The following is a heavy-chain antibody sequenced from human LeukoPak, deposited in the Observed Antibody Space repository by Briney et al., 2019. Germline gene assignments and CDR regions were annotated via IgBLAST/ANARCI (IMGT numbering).Heavy chain of an antibody. V-gene: IGHV3-74*01. D-gene: IGHD6-6*01. J-gene: IGHJ4*02. CDR2: SNSDGRST. CDR3: ARGGVYSTSSHFDF. Sequence: PGGSLRLSCAASGFTFTSFWMHWVRQAPGKGLVWVSRSNSDGRSTNYADSVKGRFTISRDNAKNTLYLQMNSVRAEDTAVYYCARGGVYSTSSHFDFWGQGTPVTVSA. CDR1: GFTFTSFW.